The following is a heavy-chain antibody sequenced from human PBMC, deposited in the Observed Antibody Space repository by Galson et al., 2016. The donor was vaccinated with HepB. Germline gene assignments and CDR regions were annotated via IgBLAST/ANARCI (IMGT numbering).Heavy chain of an antibody. CDR1: GYTFTDYY. Sequence: SVKVSCKASGYTFTDYYLYWVRQAPGQGLEWMVWINPNIGGTIYAQKFQGRVTMTRDTSISTAYMELSRLRPDDTAVYYCARVLDFWSGYSPFDYWGQGTLVTVSS. V-gene: IGHV1-2*02. CDR2: INPNIGGT. D-gene: IGHD3-3*01. CDR3: ARVLDFWSGYSPFDY. J-gene: IGHJ4*02.